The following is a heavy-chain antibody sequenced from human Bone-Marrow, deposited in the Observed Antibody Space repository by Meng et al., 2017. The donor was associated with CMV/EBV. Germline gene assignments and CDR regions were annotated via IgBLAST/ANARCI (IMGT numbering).Heavy chain of an antibody. CDR3: AGAKGGTYYYGMHV. CDR2: IIPIFGTP. CDR1: GGTFSSYA. J-gene: IGHJ6*04. Sequence: SVKVSCKASGGTFSSYAIGWVRQAPGQGLEWMGGIIPIFGTPNYAQKFQGRVTITTDEPTSTAYMELSSLRSEDTAVYDCAGAKGGTYYYGMHVWGEGTTVTVSS. D-gene: IGHD3-16*01. V-gene: IGHV1-69*05.